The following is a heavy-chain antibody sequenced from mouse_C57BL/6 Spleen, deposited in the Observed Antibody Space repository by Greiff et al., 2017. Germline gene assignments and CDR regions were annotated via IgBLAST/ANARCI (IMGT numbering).Heavy chain of an antibody. J-gene: IGHJ2*01. CDR2: IHPNSGST. V-gene: IGHV1-64*01. D-gene: IGHD3-2*02. CDR3: ARTRGSSGYVGDY. CDR1: GYTFTSYW. Sequence: QVQLQQPGAELVKPGASVKLSCKASGYTFTSYWMHWVKQRPGQGLEWIGMIHPNSGSTNYNEKFKSKATLTVDKSSSTAYMQLSSLTSEDSAVYDCARTRGSSGYVGDYGGQGTTRTVSS.